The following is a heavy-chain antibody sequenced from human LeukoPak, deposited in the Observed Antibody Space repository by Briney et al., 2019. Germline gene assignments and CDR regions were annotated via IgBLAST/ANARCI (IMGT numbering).Heavy chain of an antibody. CDR1: GYSISSGYY. V-gene: IGHV4-38-2*02. J-gene: IGHJ4*02. CDR2: IYYSGST. CDR3: ARAFALPSGYSYEPYYFDY. Sequence: PSETLSLTCTVSGYSISSGYYWGWIRQPPGKGLEWIGSIYYSGSTYYNPSLKSRVTISVDTSKNQFSLKLSSVTAADTAVYYCARAFALPSGYSYEPYYFDYWGQGTLVTVSS. D-gene: IGHD5-18*01.